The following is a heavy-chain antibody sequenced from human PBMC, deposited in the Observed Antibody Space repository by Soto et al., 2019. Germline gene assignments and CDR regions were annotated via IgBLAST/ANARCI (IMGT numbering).Heavy chain of an antibody. CDR2: ISGASRTI. V-gene: IGHV3-48*01. D-gene: IGHD3-16*01. Sequence: GGSLRLSCTASGFTFSTYHLNWVRQAPGKGLEWLSYISGASRTIFYADSVKGRFTISRDNAKNSLYLQMNSLRAEDTAVYYCARDNNYGYAMDVWGQGTTVTVSS. CDR1: GFTFSTYH. J-gene: IGHJ6*02. CDR3: ARDNNYGYAMDV.